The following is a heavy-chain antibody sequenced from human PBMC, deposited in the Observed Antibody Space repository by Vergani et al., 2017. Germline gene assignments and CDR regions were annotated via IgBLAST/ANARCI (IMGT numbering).Heavy chain of an antibody. D-gene: IGHD2-21*02. V-gene: IGHV3-48*01. J-gene: IGHJ4*02. CDR1: GFTFSSYS. Sequence: EVQLVESGGGLVQPGGSLRLSCAASGFTFSSYSMNWVRQAPGKGLGWVSYISSSSRTIYYADSVKGRFNISRDNAKNSLYLQMNSLRAEDTAVYYCARGGYCGGDCYYSDYWGQGTLVTVSS. CDR2: ISSSSRTI. CDR3: ARGGYCGGDCYYSDY.